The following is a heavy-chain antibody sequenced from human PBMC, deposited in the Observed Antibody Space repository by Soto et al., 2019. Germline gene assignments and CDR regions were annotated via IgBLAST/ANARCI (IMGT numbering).Heavy chain of an antibody. V-gene: IGHV1-58*01. CDR1: GFTFPSSA. CDR3: AAAQAYKAVAAPAQDAFDI. D-gene: IGHD6-19*01. Sequence: ASVQVSCQASGFTFPSSAVQWVRQARGQRLEWIGWIVVGSGNTNYAQKFQERVPITRDMSTSTAYMELSSLRSEDTAVYYCAAAQAYKAVAAPAQDAFDIWGQGTMVTVSS. J-gene: IGHJ3*02. CDR2: IVVGSGNT.